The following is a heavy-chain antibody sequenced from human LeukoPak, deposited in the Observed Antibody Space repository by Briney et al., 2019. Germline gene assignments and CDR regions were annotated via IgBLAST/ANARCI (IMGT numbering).Heavy chain of an antibody. J-gene: IGHJ4*02. CDR2: IYYSGTT. CDR3: ASSMEVSGRSLSK. V-gene: IGHV4-59*12. D-gene: IGHD2-8*02. CDR1: GGSISSYY. Sequence: SETLSLTCTVSGGSISSYYWTWIRQPPGKGLEWIGYIYYSGTTYYNPSLKSRVTISLDTSKNKFSLKLSSVTAADTAVYYCASSMEVSGRSLSKWGQGTLVTVSS.